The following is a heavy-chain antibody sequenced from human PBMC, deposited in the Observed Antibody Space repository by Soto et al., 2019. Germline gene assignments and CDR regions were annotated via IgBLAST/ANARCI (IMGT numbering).Heavy chain of an antibody. D-gene: IGHD6-19*01. CDR2: INHSGST. CDR3: ARGRRQWLVTGWFDP. Sequence: SDTLSLTCAVYGGSFRGYYWSWIRQPPGKGLEWIGEINHSGSTNYNPSLKSRVTISVDTSKNQFSLKLSSVTAADTAVYYCARGRRQWLVTGWFDPWGQGTLVTVS. CDR1: GGSFRGYY. V-gene: IGHV4-34*01. J-gene: IGHJ5*02.